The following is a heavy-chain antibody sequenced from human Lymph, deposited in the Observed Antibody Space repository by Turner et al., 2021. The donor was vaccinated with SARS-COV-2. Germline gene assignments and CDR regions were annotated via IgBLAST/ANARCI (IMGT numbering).Heavy chain of an antibody. CDR2: IYPGDSDT. Sequence: EVQLVQSGAEVKKPGESLQISCKGSGYSFPTYWIGWVRKRPGKGLEWMGIIYPGDSDTRYSPSFQGQVTISADKSISTAYLQWSSLKASDTAMYYCARLPIARGYSGYDFYYFDYWGQGTLVTVSS. D-gene: IGHD5-12*01. J-gene: IGHJ4*02. CDR3: ARLPIARGYSGYDFYYFDY. V-gene: IGHV5-51*01. CDR1: GYSFPTYW.